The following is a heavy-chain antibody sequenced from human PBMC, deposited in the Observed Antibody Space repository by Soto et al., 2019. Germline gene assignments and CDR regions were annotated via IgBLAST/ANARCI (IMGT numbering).Heavy chain of an antibody. CDR2: IYSGGST. V-gene: IGHV3-66*01. CDR1: GFTVSSNY. CDR3: ARAEPGYSSSWYYD. J-gene: IGHJ4*02. D-gene: IGHD6-13*01. Sequence: EVQLVESGGGLVQPGGSLRLSYAASGFTVSSNYMSWVRQAPGKGLEWVSVIYSGGSTYYADSVKGRFTISRDNSKNTLYLQMNSLRAEDTAVYYCARAEPGYSSSWYYDWGQGTLVTVSS.